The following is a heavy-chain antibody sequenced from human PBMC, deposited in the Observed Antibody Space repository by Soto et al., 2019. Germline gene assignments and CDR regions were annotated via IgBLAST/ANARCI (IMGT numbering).Heavy chain of an antibody. V-gene: IGHV3-66*01. CDR2: IYSGGTT. D-gene: IGHD7-27*01. Sequence: EGQLVESGGALVQPGGSLRLCCAASGFTVSNNYMSWVRQAPGKGLEWVLLIYSGGTTSYADSVKGRFTISRDSSKNTLNLQMNSLRAEDTAVYYCARNSGSKLGPRTAWEGHWGQGTLVTVSS. CDR3: ARNSGSKLGPRTAWEGH. J-gene: IGHJ4*02. CDR1: GFTVSNNY.